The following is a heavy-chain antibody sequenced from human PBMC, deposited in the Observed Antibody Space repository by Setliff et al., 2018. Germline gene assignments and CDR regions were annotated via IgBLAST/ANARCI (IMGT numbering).Heavy chain of an antibody. D-gene: IGHD2-2*01. Sequence: SETLSLTCAVSGYSISSGYYWGWIRQPPGKGLEWIGSIYHSGSTYYNPSLKSRVTISVDTSKNQFSLKLSSVTAADTAVYYCARRVREYQLLFGDYYYYMDVWGKGTTVTVSS. V-gene: IGHV4-38-2*01. J-gene: IGHJ6*03. CDR1: GYSISSGYY. CDR2: IYHSGST. CDR3: ARRVREYQLLFGDYYYYMDV.